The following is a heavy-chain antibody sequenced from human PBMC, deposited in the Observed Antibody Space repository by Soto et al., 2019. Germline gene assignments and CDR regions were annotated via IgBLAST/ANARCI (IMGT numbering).Heavy chain of an antibody. Sequence: ASVKVSCKASGGTFSSYAISWVRQAPGQGLEWMGGIIPIFGTANYAQKFQGRVTITADESTSTAYMELSSLRSEDTAVYYCARDSPSHSTSWYHAGRPFDIWGQGTMVTVSS. CDR3: ARDSPSHSTSWYHAGRPFDI. J-gene: IGHJ3*02. CDR1: GGTFSSYA. D-gene: IGHD6-13*01. V-gene: IGHV1-69*13. CDR2: IIPIFGTA.